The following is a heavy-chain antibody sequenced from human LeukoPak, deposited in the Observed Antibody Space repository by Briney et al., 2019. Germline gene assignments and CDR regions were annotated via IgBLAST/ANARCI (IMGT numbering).Heavy chain of an antibody. CDR2: IIPIFGTA. CDR1: GGTFSSYA. V-gene: IGHV1-69*05. J-gene: IGHJ3*02. CDR3: ARVLSGSYYDAFDI. Sequence: SVKVSCKASGGTFSSYAISWVRQAPGQGLEWMGRIIPIFGTADYAQKFQGRVTITTDESTSTAYMELSSLRSEDTAVYYCARVLSGSYYDAFDIWGQGTMVAVSS. D-gene: IGHD1-26*01.